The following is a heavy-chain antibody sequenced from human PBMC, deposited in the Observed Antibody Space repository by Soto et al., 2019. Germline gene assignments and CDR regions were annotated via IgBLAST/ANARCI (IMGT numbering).Heavy chain of an antibody. CDR3: AMADNYVTPPHQDD. D-gene: IGHD3-16*01. Sequence: QVQLVQSGDEVRKPGSSVKVSCKASGYIFVNYGIAWVRQAPGQGLEWMGWISPHSGNTHYASKVQGRLTMTTDTSTRTAYMDLGSLPSDDTAVYYCAMADNYVTPPHQDDWGQGTTVTVSS. CDR2: ISPHSGNT. J-gene: IGHJ6*02. V-gene: IGHV1-18*01. CDR1: GYIFVNYG.